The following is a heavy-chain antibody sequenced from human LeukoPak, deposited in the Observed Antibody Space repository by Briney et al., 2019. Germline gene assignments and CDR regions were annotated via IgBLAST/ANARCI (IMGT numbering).Heavy chain of an antibody. CDR3: ARSIAVTGKSWLDP. Sequence: SQTLSLICTVSGDSISSGSYYWSWIRQPAGKGPEWIGHIHTNGGTKYNPSLESRVTISLETSDNQFFLELNSVTATDTAVYYCARSIAVTGKSWLDPWGQGTLVTVSS. J-gene: IGHJ5*02. V-gene: IGHV4-61*09. CDR2: IHTNGGT. D-gene: IGHD6-19*01. CDR1: GDSISSGSYY.